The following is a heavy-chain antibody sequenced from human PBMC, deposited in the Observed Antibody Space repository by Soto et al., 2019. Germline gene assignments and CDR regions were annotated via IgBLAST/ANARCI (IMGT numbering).Heavy chain of an antibody. CDR1: GYTFTSYA. V-gene: IGHV1-45*02. CDR2: ITPFNGNT. D-gene: IGHD4-17*01. CDR3: AREDYGDTPGGYGMDV. Sequence: ASVKVSCKASGYTFTSYAMHWVRQAPGQALEWMGWITPFNGNTNYAQKFQDRVTITRDRSMSTAYMELSSLRSEDTAMYYCAREDYGDTPGGYGMDVWGQGTTVTVSS. J-gene: IGHJ6*02.